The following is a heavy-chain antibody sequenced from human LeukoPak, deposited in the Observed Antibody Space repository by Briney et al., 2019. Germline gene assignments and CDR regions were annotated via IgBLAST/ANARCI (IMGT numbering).Heavy chain of an antibody. CDR2: IIPILGIA. J-gene: IGHJ4*02. V-gene: IGHV1-69*02. Sequence: SVKVSCKASGGTFSSYTISWVRQAPGQGLEWMGRIIPILGIANYAQKFQGRVTITTDESTSTAYMELSSLRSEDTAVYYCARGITGSRRLFDYWGQGTLVTVSS. D-gene: IGHD1-20*01. CDR1: GGTFSSYT. CDR3: ARGITGSRRLFDY.